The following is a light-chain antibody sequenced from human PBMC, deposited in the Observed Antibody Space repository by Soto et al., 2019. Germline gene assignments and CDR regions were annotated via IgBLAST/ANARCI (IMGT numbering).Light chain of an antibody. Sequence: QPVLTQSSSASASLGSSVKLTCTLSSGHSRYSIALHQQQPGKAPRYLMKLEGSGSYIKGSGVPDRFSGSSSGADRYLIISNLQSAEEADYYCETWDSKVFGGGTQLTVL. CDR3: ETWDSKV. V-gene: IGLV4-60*03. CDR2: LEGSGSY. J-gene: IGLJ3*02. CDR1: SGHSRYS.